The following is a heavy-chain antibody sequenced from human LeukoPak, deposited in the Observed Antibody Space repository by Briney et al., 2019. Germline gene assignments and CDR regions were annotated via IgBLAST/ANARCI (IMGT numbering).Heavy chain of an antibody. CDR2: IIPIFGTA. Sequence: ASVKVSCKASGGTFSSYAISWVRQAPGQGLEWMGGIIPIFGTADYAQKFQGRVTITADESTSTAYMELNSLRSEDTAVYYCARGVIVSKRGPKGYFDYWGQGTLVTVSS. CDR3: ARGVIVSKRGPKGYFDY. J-gene: IGHJ4*02. D-gene: IGHD5/OR15-5a*01. V-gene: IGHV1-69*13. CDR1: GGTFSSYA.